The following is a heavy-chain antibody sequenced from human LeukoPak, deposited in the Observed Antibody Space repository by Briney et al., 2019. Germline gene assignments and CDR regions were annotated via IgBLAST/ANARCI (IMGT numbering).Heavy chain of an antibody. CDR2: ISGSGGST. J-gene: IGHJ4*02. V-gene: IGHV3-23*01. Sequence: GGSLRLSCAASGFTFSSYAMSWVRQAPGKGLEWVSAISGSGGSTYYADSVKGRFTISRDNSKNTLYLQMNSLRAEDTAVYYCAKVPVSGSYTAGRPIDYWGQGTLVTVSS. CDR1: GFTFSSYA. CDR3: AKVPVSGSYTAGRPIDY. D-gene: IGHD1-26*01.